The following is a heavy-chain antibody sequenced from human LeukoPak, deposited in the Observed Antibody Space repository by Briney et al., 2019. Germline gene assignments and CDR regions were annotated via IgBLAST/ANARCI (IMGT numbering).Heavy chain of an antibody. V-gene: IGHV3-23*01. Sequence: GRSLRFSCAASGFTFSGSGMNWVRQAPGRGLEWVSSISGSGGSTYHADSVKGRFTISRDNSKNTLYLQMNRLRDEDTAIYYCAKLVVDSSSSVNNWGQGTLVTVSS. CDR2: ISGSGGST. CDR1: GFTFSGSG. D-gene: IGHD6-6*01. J-gene: IGHJ4*02. CDR3: AKLVVDSSSSVNN.